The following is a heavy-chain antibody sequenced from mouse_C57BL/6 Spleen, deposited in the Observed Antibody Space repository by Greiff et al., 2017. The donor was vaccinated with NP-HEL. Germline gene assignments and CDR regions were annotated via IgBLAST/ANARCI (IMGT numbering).Heavy chain of an antibody. Sequence: VQLKESGAELVRPGTSVKVSCKASGYAFTNYLIEWVKQRPGQGLEWIGVINPGSGGTNYNEKFKGKATLTADKSSSTAYMQLSSLTSEDSAVYFCARNSFMDYWGQGTSVTVPS. CDR2: INPGSGGT. V-gene: IGHV1-54*01. CDR3: ARNSFMDY. J-gene: IGHJ4*01. CDR1: GYAFTNYL.